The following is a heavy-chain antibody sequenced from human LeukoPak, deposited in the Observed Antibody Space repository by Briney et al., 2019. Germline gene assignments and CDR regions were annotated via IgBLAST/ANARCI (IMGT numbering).Heavy chain of an antibody. CDR2: TYYRSKWFS. D-gene: IGHD2-15*01. CDR3: ARTIGHLDS. Sequence: SQTLSLTCAISGDSVSSNSAAWNWIRQSPSRGLEWLGRTYYRSKWFSDYAVSVKSRITVNPDTSKNLFSLQLNSATPDDTAVYYCARTIGHLDSWGQGTPVTVSS. CDR1: GDSVSSNSAA. J-gene: IGHJ4*02. V-gene: IGHV6-1*01.